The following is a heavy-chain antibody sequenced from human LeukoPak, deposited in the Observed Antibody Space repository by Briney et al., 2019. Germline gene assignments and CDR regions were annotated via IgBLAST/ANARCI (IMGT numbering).Heavy chain of an antibody. Sequence: GRSLRLSCAASGFTFDDYAMHWVRQAPGKGLEWVSGISWNSGSIGYADSVKGRFTISRDNAKNSLYLQMNSLRAEDTALYYCAKDMSYDFWSGYLDYWGQGTLVTVSS. CDR1: GFTFDDYA. D-gene: IGHD3-3*01. J-gene: IGHJ4*02. CDR3: AKDMSYDFWSGYLDY. V-gene: IGHV3-9*01. CDR2: ISWNSGSI.